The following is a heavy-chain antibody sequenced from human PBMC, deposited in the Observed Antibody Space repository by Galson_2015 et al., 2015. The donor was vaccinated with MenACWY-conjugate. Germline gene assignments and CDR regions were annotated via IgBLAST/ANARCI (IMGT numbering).Heavy chain of an antibody. CDR3: ARGGFTYGDAFEI. CDR1: GYSFTSYW. CDR2: VYPGDSET. D-gene: IGHD5-18*01. V-gene: IGHV5-51*03. J-gene: IGHJ3*02. Sequence: QSGAEVTKPGGSLPISCTGYGYSFTSYWIGWVRQMPGKGLEWMGIVYPGDSETRYSPSFQVQVTISADKSISTAYLQWSSLKASDTAMYYCARGGFTYGDAFEIWGQGTMVTVSS.